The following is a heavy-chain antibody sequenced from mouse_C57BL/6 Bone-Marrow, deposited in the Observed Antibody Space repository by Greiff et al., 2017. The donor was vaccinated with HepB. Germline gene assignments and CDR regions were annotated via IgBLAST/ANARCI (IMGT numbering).Heavy chain of an antibody. D-gene: IGHD3-3*01. J-gene: IGHJ3*01. V-gene: IGHV1-64*01. CDR3: ARGRDAWFAY. CDR1: GYTFTSYW. Sequence: QVQLQQPGAELVKPGASVKLSCKASGYTFTSYWMQGVKQRPGQGLEWIGMIHPNSGSTNYNEKLKSKATLTVDKSSSTAYMQLSSLTSEDSAVCYCARGRDAWFAYWGQGTLVTVSA. CDR2: IHPNSGST.